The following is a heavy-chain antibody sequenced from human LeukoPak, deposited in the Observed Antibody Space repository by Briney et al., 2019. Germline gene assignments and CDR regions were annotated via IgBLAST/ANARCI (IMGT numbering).Heavy chain of an antibody. Sequence: ASVKVSCKASGYTFTSYDINWVRQATGQGLEWMGWMNPNSGNTGYAQKFQGRVTMTRNTSISTAYMELSSLRSEDTAVYYCARGQPALRYFVWFTSSGHSDYWGQGTLVTVSS. V-gene: IGHV1-8*01. CDR3: ARGQPALRYFVWFTSSGHSDY. CDR2: MNPNSGNT. J-gene: IGHJ4*02. D-gene: IGHD3-9*01. CDR1: GYTFTSYD.